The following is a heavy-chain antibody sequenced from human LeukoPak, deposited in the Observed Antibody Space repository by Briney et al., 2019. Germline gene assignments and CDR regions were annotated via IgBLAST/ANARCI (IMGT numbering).Heavy chain of an antibody. V-gene: IGHV4-39*01. J-gene: IGHJ4*02. CDR1: GGSISSSSYY. D-gene: IGHD6-13*01. Sequence: SETLSLTCTVSGGSISSSSYYWGWIRQPPGKGLEWIGSIYYSGRTYYNPSLKSRVTISVDTSKNQFSLKLSSVTAADTAVYYCARFWRSSWYLDYWGQGTLVTVSS. CDR3: ARFWRSSWYLDY. CDR2: IYYSGRT.